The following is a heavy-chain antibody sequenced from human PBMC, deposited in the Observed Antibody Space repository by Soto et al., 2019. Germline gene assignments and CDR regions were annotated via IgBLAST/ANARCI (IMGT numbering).Heavy chain of an antibody. V-gene: IGHV2-5*02. CDR2: IYWDDDK. J-gene: IGHJ4*02. Sequence: QITLKESGPTLVKPTQTLTLTCTFSGFSLSTSGVGVGWIRQPPGKALEWLALIYWDDDKRYSPSLKSRLTITKYTSKIQVVLKITNIDPVDTATYYCAHSLAASHYGDSAPINSFDYWGQGTLVTVSS. CDR3: AHSLAASHYGDSAPINSFDY. D-gene: IGHD4-17*01. CDR1: GFSLSTSGVG.